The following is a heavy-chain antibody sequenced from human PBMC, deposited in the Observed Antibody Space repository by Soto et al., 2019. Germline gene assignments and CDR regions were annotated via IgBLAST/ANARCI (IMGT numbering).Heavy chain of an antibody. J-gene: IGHJ6*03. CDR3: ARDFNYMDV. Sequence: QVQLQESGPGLVKPSETLSLTCTVSGGSISSYYWSWIRQPPGKGLEWIGYMYYSGSTNYNPSLKSRVTISVDTSKNQSSLQLSSVTAADTAVYYCARDFNYMDVCGKGTTVTVSS. CDR2: MYYSGST. CDR1: GGSISSYY. V-gene: IGHV4-59*01.